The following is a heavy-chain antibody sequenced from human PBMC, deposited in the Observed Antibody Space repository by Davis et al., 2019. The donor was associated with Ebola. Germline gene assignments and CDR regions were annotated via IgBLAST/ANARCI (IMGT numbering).Heavy chain of an antibody. J-gene: IGHJ4*02. CDR2: ISGSGGNT. D-gene: IGHD2-15*01. CDR3: TRFQSGGDCSGGSCYVDY. Sequence: GGSLRLSCAASGFTFSSYAMSWVRQAPGKGLEWVSAISGSGGNTYYADSVKGRFTISRDNSKKTMYLQMNSLKTEDTAVYYCTRFQSGGDCSGGSCYVDYWGQGTLVTVSS. V-gene: IGHV3-23*01. CDR1: GFTFSSYA.